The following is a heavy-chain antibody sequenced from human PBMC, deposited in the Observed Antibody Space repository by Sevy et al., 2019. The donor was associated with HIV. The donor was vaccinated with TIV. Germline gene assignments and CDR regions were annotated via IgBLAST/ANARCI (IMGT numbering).Heavy chain of an antibody. CDR3: ARPRANYVDHYFFYAMDV. V-gene: IGHV3-30-3*01. D-gene: IGHD4-17*01. Sequence: GGSLRLSCAASGFAFSNYYAMHWVRQAPGKGLEWVALISYDGGDKYYADSVKGRFTIPRDNFKNTLYLQMNSLTTEDTAVYYCARPRANYVDHYFFYAMDVWGQGTTVTVSS. CDR1: GFAFSNYYA. J-gene: IGHJ6*02. CDR2: ISYDGGDK.